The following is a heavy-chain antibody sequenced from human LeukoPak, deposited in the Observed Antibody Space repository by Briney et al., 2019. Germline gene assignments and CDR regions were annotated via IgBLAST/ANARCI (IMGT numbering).Heavy chain of an antibody. J-gene: IGHJ4*02. CDR3: AKVYYYGSGSYYNFDY. CDR1: GFTFSSYG. V-gene: IGHV3-23*01. Sequence: PGGSLRLSCAASGFTFSSYGMSWVRQAPGKGLEWVSAISGSGGSTYYADSVKGRFTISRDNSKNTLYLQMNSLRAEDTAVYYCAKVYYYGSGSYYNFDYWGQGTLVTVSS. CDR2: ISGSGGST. D-gene: IGHD3-10*01.